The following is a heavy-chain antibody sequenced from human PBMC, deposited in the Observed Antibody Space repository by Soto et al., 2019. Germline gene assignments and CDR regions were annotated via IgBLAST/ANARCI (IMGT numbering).Heavy chain of an antibody. Sequence: GGSLRLSCAASGFTFSSYAMHWVRQAPGKGLEWVAVISYDGSNKYYADSVKGRFTISRDNSKNTLYLQMNSLRAEDTAVYYCARLPYSSGWLDYWGQGTLVTVSS. J-gene: IGHJ4*02. CDR3: ARLPYSSGWLDY. CDR1: GFTFSSYA. D-gene: IGHD6-19*01. V-gene: IGHV3-30-3*01. CDR2: ISYDGSNK.